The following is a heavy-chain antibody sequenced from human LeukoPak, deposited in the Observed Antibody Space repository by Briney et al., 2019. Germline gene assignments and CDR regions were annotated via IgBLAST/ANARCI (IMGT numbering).Heavy chain of an antibody. CDR2: ISSNGDNT. V-gene: IGHV3-64D*06. CDR1: GFTLSTYV. J-gene: IGHJ4*02. CDR3: VRGTGY. Sequence: GGSLRLSCPVSGFTLSTYVMHWVRQAPGKGLEYVSAISSNGDNTYYADSVKGRFTISRDNSKNTLYLQMSSLRADDTAVYYCVRGTGYWGQGTLVTVSS.